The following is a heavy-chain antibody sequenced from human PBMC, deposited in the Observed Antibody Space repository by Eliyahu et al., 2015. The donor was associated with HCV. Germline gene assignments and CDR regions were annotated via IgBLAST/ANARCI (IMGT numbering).Heavy chain of an antibody. Sequence: EVQLLESGGGLVXPGGSLRLSCAASGFTFTXYAXTWVRQAPGKGLEWVSTISVSGDDTFYGDSVKGRFTISRDNSKNTLYLQMNSLRAEDTAVYYCAKDSTSSGFYSIIDYWGQGTLVTVSS. CDR2: ISVSGDDT. J-gene: IGHJ4*02. D-gene: IGHD3-22*01. CDR1: GFTFTXYA. V-gene: IGHV3-23*01. CDR3: AKDSTSSGFYSIIDY.